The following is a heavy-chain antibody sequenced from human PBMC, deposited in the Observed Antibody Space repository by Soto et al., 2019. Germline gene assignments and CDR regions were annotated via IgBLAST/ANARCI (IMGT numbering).Heavy chain of an antibody. CDR3: ARDRSEQSPYGYYLYYFDY. J-gene: IGHJ4*02. CDR1: GGTFSSYA. D-gene: IGHD4-17*01. V-gene: IGHV1-69*01. Sequence: QVQLVQSGAEVKKPGSSVKVSCKASGGTFSSYAISWVRQAPGQGLEWMGGIIPIFGTANYAQKFQGRVTITADESTSTAYMELSSLRSEDTAVYYCARDRSEQSPYGYYLYYFDYWGQGTLVTVSS. CDR2: IIPIFGTA.